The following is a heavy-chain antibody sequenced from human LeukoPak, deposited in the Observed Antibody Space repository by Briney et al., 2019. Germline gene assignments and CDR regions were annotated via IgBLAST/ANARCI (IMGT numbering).Heavy chain of an antibody. V-gene: IGHV3-23*01. CDR3: AKLWGVVIPLDY. CDR1: GFTFSSYA. D-gene: IGHD3-3*01. CDR2: TSGSGGST. J-gene: IGHJ4*02. Sequence: GGSLRLSCAASGFTFSSYAMSWVRQAPGKGLEWVSATSGSGGSTYYADSVKGRFTTSRDNSKNTLYLQMNSLRAEDTAVYYCAKLWGVVIPLDYWGQGTLVTVSS.